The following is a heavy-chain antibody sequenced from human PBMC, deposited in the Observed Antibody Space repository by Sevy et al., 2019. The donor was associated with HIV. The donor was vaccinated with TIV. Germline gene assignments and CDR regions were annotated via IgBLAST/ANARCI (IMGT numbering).Heavy chain of an antibody. CDR3: TRTVAPAIRGAFDI. CDR1: GGSISTYY. V-gene: IGHV4-4*07. D-gene: IGHD2-21*02. Sequence: PEILSLTCTVSGGSISTYYWSWVRQPAGKGLERIGRIYTSGYTNYNPSLNSRVTMSIDTSKNQFSLKLSSVTAADTALYYCTRTVAPAIRGAFDIWGQGTMVHVSS. CDR2: IYTSGYT. J-gene: IGHJ3*02.